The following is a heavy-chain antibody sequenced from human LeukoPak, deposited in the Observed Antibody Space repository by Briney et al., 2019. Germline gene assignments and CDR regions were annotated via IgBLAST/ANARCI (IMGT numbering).Heavy chain of an antibody. V-gene: IGHV4-4*07. J-gene: IGHJ2*01. D-gene: IGHD4-17*01. Sequence: SETLSLTCTVSGDSISNYYCTWIRQPAGKGLESIGRMRSDGYTNYNPSLKSRVALSLDTSKNQFSLKLTSVTAADTAVYYCAIDGASNYGDYWYFHLWGRGTLVTVSS. CDR3: AIDGASNYGDYWYFHL. CDR1: GDSISNYY. CDR2: MRSDGYT.